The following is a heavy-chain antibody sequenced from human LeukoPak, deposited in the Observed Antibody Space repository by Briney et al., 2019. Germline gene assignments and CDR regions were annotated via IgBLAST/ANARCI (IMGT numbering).Heavy chain of an antibody. CDR2: IIPIFGTA. V-gene: IGHV1-69*01. Sequence: GSSVKVSCKASGGTFSSYAISWVRQAPGQGLEWMGGIIPIFGTANYAQKFQGRVTITADESTSTDYMELSSLRSEDTAVYYCARAIAAAGNWFDPWGQGTLVTVSS. CDR1: GGTFSSYA. J-gene: IGHJ5*02. D-gene: IGHD6-13*01. CDR3: ARAIAAAGNWFDP.